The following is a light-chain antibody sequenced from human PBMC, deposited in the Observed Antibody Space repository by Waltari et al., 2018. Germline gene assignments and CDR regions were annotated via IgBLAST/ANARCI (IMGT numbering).Light chain of an antibody. CDR3: HSRDASGVGGT. J-gene: IGLJ2*01. CDR2: DKN. V-gene: IGLV3-19*01. Sequence: TQDPAVSVAVGQTVRITCQGDSLRSYYASWYRQRPGQAPILVMYDKNNRPSGVPDRFSGSSLDNTDSLTITAAEAEDEAYYYGHSRDASGVGGTFGGGTKLTVL. CDR1: SLRSYY.